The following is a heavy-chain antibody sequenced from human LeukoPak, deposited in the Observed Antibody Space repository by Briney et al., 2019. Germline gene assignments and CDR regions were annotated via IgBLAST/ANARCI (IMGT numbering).Heavy chain of an antibody. CDR1: GYTVAGYY. V-gene: IGHV1-2*02. J-gene: IGHJ5*02. D-gene: IGHD6-6*01. Sequence: ASVKVSRKASGYTVAGYYMHWVRQAPGQGLEWMGWINPNSGGTSYAQKFQGRVTMTRDTSISTVYMELSRLRSDDTAVYYCARLKSTISSGWFDPWGQGTLVTVSS. CDR3: ARLKSTISSGWFDP. CDR2: INPNSGGT.